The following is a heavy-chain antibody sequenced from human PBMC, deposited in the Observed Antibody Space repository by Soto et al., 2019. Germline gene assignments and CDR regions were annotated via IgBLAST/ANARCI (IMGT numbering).Heavy chain of an antibody. CDR2: INHSGST. CDR1: GGSFSGYY. V-gene: IGHV4-34*01. D-gene: IGHD3-3*01. J-gene: IGHJ5*02. CDR3: ARGEVTIFGVVSNWFDP. Sequence: SETLSLTCAVYGGSFSGYYWSWIRQPPGKGLEWIGEINHSGSTNYNPSLKSRVTISVDTSKNQFSLKLSSVTAADTAVYYCARGEVTIFGVVSNWFDPWGQGTLVTVSS.